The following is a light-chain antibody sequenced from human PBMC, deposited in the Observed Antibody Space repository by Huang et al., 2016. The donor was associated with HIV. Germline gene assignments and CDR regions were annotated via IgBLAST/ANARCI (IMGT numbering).Light chain of an antibody. Sequence: ETVMTQSPVTLSVSPGGRASLSCRSSQIVSSHLAWYQQKPGQAPRLLIYAASTRATSVPARFSGSGAGTEFTLTISTLQSEDSAVYYCQQYNDFRSTFGPGTRVEIK. V-gene: IGKV3-15*01. CDR2: AAS. CDR1: QIVSSH. J-gene: IGKJ3*01. CDR3: QQYNDFRST.